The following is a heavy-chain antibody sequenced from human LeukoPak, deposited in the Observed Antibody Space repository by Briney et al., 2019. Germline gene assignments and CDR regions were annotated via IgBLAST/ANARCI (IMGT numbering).Heavy chain of an antibody. CDR1: GGSFSGYY. J-gene: IGHJ6*02. CDR2: IYYSGST. Sequence: PSETLSLTCAVYGGSFSGYYWSWIRQPPGKGLEWIGYIYYSGSTNYNPSLKSRVAISVDTSKNQFSLKLSSVTAADTAVYYCAGGVDYSNYIGRAYYYYGMDVWGQGTTVTVSS. V-gene: IGHV4-59*12. CDR3: AGGVDYSNYIGRAYYYYGMDV. D-gene: IGHD4-11*01.